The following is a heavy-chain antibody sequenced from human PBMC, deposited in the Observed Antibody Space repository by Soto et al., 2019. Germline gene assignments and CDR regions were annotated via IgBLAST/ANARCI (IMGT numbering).Heavy chain of an antibody. CDR1: GGSISSYY. J-gene: IGHJ6*02. CDR2: IYTSGST. V-gene: IGHV4-4*07. CDR3: ARDSRPDYGDRLRYYYYYGMDV. Sequence: SETLSLTCTVSGGSISSYYWSWIRQPAGKGLEWIGRIYTSGSTNYNPSLKSRVTMSVDTSKNQFSLKLSSVTAADTAVYYCARDSRPDYGDRLRYYYYYGMDVWGRGTTVTVSS. D-gene: IGHD4-17*01.